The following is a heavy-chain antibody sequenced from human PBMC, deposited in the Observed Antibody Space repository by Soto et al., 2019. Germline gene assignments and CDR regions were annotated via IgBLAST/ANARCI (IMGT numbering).Heavy chain of an antibody. CDR3: ARGKWQQSLLDGMDV. V-gene: IGHV1-2*04. D-gene: IGHD6-13*01. CDR1: GYTFTGYY. Sequence: ASVKVSCKASGYTFTGYYMHWVRQAPGQGLEWMGWINPNSGGTNYAQKFQGWVTMTRDTSISTAYMELSRLRSDDTAVYYCARGKWQQSLLDGMDVWGQGTTVTVSS. CDR2: INPNSGGT. J-gene: IGHJ6*02.